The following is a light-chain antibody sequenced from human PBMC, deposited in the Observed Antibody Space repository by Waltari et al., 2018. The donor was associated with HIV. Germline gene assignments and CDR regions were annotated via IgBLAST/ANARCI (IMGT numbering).Light chain of an antibody. CDR3: AAWDDSLDHV. Sequence: QSVLTQPPSVSGTPGQRVTISCSGGSSNIGSNTVTWYQHLPGAPPKVLIYTDEARPSGAPGRFAGSKSGTSGSLGISGRQSEDEAVYYCAAWDDSLDHVFGTGTKVSLL. CDR2: TDE. CDR1: SSNIGSNT. V-gene: IGLV1-44*01. J-gene: IGLJ1*01.